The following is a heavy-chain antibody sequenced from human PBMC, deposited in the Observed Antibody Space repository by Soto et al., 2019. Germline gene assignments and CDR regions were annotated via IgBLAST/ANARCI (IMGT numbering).Heavy chain of an antibody. CDR3: ARGHLYSYGWFSYYGSRKGYYFDY. CDR1: GYTFTSYD. Sequence: QVQLVQSGAEVKKPGASVKVSCKASGYTFTSYDINWVRQATGQGLEWMGWMNPNSGNTGYAQKFQGRVTMTRNTSIRTAYMELSSLRSEDTAVYYCARGHLYSYGWFSYYGSRKGYYFDYWGQGTLVTVSS. D-gene: IGHD5-18*01. V-gene: IGHV1-8*01. CDR2: MNPNSGNT. J-gene: IGHJ4*02.